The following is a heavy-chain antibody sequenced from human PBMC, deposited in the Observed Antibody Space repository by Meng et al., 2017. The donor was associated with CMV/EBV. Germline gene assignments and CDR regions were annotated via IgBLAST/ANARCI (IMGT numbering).Heavy chain of an antibody. J-gene: IGHJ6*02. Sequence: GESLKISCAASRFTFSSYAMHSVRQAPGKGLEWVAVISYDGSNKYYADSVKGRSTISRDNSKNTLYLQMNSLRAEDTAVYYCARAGSRFTYYYYYGMDVWGQGTTVTVSS. V-gene: IGHV3-30-3*01. CDR1: RFTFSSYA. CDR2: ISYDGSNK. CDR3: ARAGSRFTYYYYYGMDV. D-gene: IGHD6-13*01.